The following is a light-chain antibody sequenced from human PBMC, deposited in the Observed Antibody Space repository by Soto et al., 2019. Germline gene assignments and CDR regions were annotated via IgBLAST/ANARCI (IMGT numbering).Light chain of an antibody. J-gene: IGLJ2*01. Sequence: QSVLTQPASVSGSPGQSITISCTGNSSDVGGYNYVSWYQQHPGKAPKLMIYEVSNRPSGVSNRFSGSKSGNTASLTISGLQAEDEADYYCSSYTSSSTLDVFGGGTKLTVL. CDR3: SSYTSSSTLDV. CDR2: EVS. CDR1: SSDVGGYNY. V-gene: IGLV2-14*01.